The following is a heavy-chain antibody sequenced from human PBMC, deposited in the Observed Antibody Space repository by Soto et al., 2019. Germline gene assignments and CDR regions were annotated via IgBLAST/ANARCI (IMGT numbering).Heavy chain of an antibody. D-gene: IGHD3-16*02. J-gene: IGHJ6*03. CDR2: IYPGDSDT. CDR1: GYNFGSKG. Sequence: GESLKSSCKRSGYNFGSKGMGWVRQMPGKGLEWMGIIYPGDSDTRYSPSFQGQVTISADKSINTAYLQWSSLKASDTAMYYCARQAGFITNSYYYHFEDSSKGTTVSV. CDR3: ARQAGFITNSYYYHFED. V-gene: IGHV5-51*01.